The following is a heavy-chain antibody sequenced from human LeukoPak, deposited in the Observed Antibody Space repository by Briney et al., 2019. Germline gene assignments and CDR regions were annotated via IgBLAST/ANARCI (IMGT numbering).Heavy chain of an antibody. J-gene: IGHJ4*02. CDR3: ARDYGGDCHSGGFDY. D-gene: IGHD2-21*02. Sequence: GGSLRLSCAVSGFTVSSNYMSWVRQAPGKGLEWVSVIYSGGSTHYADSVKGRFTISRDNAKNSQYLQMNSLRAEDTAVYYCARDYGGDCHSGGFDYWGQGTLVTVSS. CDR1: GFTVSSNY. V-gene: IGHV3-53*01. CDR2: IYSGGST.